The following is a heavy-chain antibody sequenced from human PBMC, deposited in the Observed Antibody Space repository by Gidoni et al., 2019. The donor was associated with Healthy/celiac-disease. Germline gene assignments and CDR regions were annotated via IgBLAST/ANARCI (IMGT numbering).Heavy chain of an antibody. D-gene: IGHD3-22*01. J-gene: IGHJ3*02. V-gene: IGHV3-30*04. CDR3: ARAAIGDYYDSSGYDDAFDI. Sequence: QVQLVESGGGVVKPGRSLRLTCAASGFTFRSYPIPWVRQAPGKGLEWVAVISYDGSNKYYADSVKGRFTISRDNSKNTLYLQMNSRRAEDTAVYYCARAAIGDYYDSSGYDDAFDIWGQGTMVTVSS. CDR2: ISYDGSNK. CDR1: GFTFRSYP.